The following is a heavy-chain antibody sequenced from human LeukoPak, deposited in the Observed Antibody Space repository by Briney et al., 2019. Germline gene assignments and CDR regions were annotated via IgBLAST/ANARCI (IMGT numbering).Heavy chain of an antibody. CDR3: ARVGSGWSIADY. J-gene: IGHJ4*02. CDR2: ISSSGSTI. V-gene: IGHV3-48*03. CDR1: GFTFSSYE. Sequence: PGGSLRLSCAASGFTFSSYEMNWVRQAPGKGLEWVSYISSSGSTIYYADSVKGRFTISRDNAKNSLYLQMNSLRAEDTAVYYCARVGSGWSIADYWGQGTLVTVSS. D-gene: IGHD6-19*01.